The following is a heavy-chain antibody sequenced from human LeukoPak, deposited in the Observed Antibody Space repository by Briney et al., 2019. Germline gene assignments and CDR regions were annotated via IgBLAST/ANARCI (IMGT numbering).Heavy chain of an antibody. J-gene: IGHJ6*03. Sequence: PSETLSLTCAVYGGSFSGYYWSWIRQPPGKGLEWIGEINHSGSTNYNPSLKSRVTISVDTSKNQFSLKLSSVTAADTAVYYCARLRRQSYYYYYYMDVWGKGTTVTISS. CDR3: ARLRRQSYYYYYYMDV. D-gene: IGHD6-19*01. V-gene: IGHV4-34*01. CDR1: GGSFSGYY. CDR2: INHSGST.